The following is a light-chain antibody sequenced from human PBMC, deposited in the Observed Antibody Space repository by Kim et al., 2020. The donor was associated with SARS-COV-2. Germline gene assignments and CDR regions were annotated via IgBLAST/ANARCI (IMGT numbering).Light chain of an antibody. CDR1: SSNIGGNH. CDR2: NNN. CDR3: SAWDDSLNGVI. V-gene: IGLV1-44*01. J-gene: IGLJ2*01. Sequence: QSVLTQPPSASGTPGQRVTISCSGSSSNIGGNHVNWYQQHPGTTPQLLIFNNNKCPSWVPAQFSCSKSGTSASLAISGLQSEDEAADYCSAWDDSLNGVIFGGGTQLTVL.